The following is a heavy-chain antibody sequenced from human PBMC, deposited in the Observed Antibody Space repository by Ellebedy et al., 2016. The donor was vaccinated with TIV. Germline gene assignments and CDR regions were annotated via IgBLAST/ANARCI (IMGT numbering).Heavy chain of an antibody. Sequence: PGGSLRLSCTPSGFAVNSYYINWVRQAPGKGLEWVSYISSSSSSTNYADSVKGRFNISRDNSKNSLYLRMNSLRAEDTAVYYCARDSYGSGSYSSDWGQGTLVTVSS. CDR3: ARDSYGSGSYSSD. CDR2: ISSSSSST. J-gene: IGHJ4*02. D-gene: IGHD3-10*01. V-gene: IGHV3-11*06. CDR1: GFAVNSYY.